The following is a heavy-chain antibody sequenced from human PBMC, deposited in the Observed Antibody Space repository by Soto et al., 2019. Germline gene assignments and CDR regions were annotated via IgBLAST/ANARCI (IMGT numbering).Heavy chain of an antibody. V-gene: IGHV3-30*18. CDR2: ISYDGSNK. CDR1: GFTFSSYG. CDR3: AKDLDNWNYDSWFDP. J-gene: IGHJ5*02. D-gene: IGHD1-7*01. Sequence: PGGSLRLSCAASGFTFSSYGMHWVRQAPGKGLEWVAVISYDGSNKYYADSVKGRFTISRDNSKNTLYLQMNSLRAEDTAVYYCAKDLDNWNYDSWFDPWGQGTLVTVSS.